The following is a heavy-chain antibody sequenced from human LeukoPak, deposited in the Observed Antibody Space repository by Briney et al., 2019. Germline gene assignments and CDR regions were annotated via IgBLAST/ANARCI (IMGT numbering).Heavy chain of an antibody. CDR1: GFTFSSYS. CDR2: ISSSSSYI. D-gene: IGHD5-24*01. Sequence: GGSLRLSCAASGFTFSSYSMNWVRQAPGKGLEWVSSISSSSSYIYYADPVKGRFTISRDNAKNSLYLQMNSLRAEDTAVYYCARDHKNDGYNNWFDPWGQGTLVTVSS. J-gene: IGHJ5*02. CDR3: ARDHKNDGYNNWFDP. V-gene: IGHV3-21*01.